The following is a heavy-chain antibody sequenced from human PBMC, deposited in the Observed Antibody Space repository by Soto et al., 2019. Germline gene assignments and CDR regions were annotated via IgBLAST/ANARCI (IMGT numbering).Heavy chain of an antibody. CDR3: ARGIVTHARDDSSSSRYYYYGMDV. Sequence: GASVKVSCKASGYTFTSYDINWVRQATGQGLEWMGWMNPNSGNTGYAQKFQGRVTMTRNTSISTAYMELSSLRSEDTAVYYCARGIVTHARDDSSSSRYYYYGMDVWGQGTTVTVSS. D-gene: IGHD6-6*01. J-gene: IGHJ6*02. CDR2: MNPNSGNT. V-gene: IGHV1-8*01. CDR1: GYTFTSYD.